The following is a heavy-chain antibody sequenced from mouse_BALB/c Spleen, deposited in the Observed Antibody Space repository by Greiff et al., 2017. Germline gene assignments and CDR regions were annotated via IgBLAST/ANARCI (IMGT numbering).Heavy chain of an antibody. CDR1: GYSFTSDYA. J-gene: IGHJ2*01. V-gene: IGHV3-2*02. D-gene: IGHD6-1*01. CDR2: ISYSSST. Sequence: VQLQQSGPGLVTPSQSLSLTCTVTGYSFTSDYACYWLRQFPGNKLEWMGYISYSSSTSYNPSLKSRISITRDTSKYQFFLKFNSVTTEDTATCYSARCSDCFDYRGQGTTVTVSA. CDR3: ARCSDCFDY.